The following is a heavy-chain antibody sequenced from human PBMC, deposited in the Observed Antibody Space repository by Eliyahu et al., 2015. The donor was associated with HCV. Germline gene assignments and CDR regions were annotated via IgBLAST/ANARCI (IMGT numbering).Heavy chain of an antibody. CDR3: ARRFGFPDWFDP. Sequence: QLQLQESGPGLVKPSETLSLTCTVSGGSISSSSYYWGWIRQPPGKGLEWIGSIYYSGSTYYNPSLKSRVTISVDTSKNQFSLKLSSVTAADTAVYYCARRFGFPDWFDPWGQGTLVTVSS. D-gene: IGHD3-16*01. CDR1: GGSISSSSYY. CDR2: IYYSGST. V-gene: IGHV4-39*01. J-gene: IGHJ5*02.